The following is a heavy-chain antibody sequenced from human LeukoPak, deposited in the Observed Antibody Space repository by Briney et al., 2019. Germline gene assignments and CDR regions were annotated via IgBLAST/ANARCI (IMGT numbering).Heavy chain of an antibody. CDR3: AKGPLGDSNYYMDV. Sequence: GGSLRLSCAASGFTFSSYAMSWVRQAPGKGLKWVSVIAGSGTATNYADSAKGRFTISRDNSKNTLYLQMNSLRVEDTAVYYCAKGPLGDSNYYMDVWGRGTTVTVSS. V-gene: IGHV3-23*01. CDR2: IAGSGTAT. CDR1: GFTFSSYA. D-gene: IGHD3-16*01. J-gene: IGHJ6*03.